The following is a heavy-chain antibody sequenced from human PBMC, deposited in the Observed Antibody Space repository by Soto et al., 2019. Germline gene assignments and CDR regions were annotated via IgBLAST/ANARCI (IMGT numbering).Heavy chain of an antibody. J-gene: IGHJ5*02. CDR2: INHSGST. V-gene: IGHV4-34*01. Sequence: SETLSLTCAVYGGSFSGYYWSWIRQPPGKGLEWIGEINHSGSTNYNPSLKSRVTISVDTSKNQFSLKLSSVTAADTAVYYCARGLHRIDPWGQGTLVTVSS. CDR1: GGSFSGYY. CDR3: ARGLHRIDP.